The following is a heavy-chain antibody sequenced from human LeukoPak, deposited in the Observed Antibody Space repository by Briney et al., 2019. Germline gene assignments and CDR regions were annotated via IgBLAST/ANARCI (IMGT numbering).Heavy chain of an antibody. V-gene: IGHV4-39*01. CDR1: GGSISSSSYY. Sequence: SETLSLTCTVSGGSISSSSYYWGWIRQPPGKGLEWIGSIYYSGSTYYNPSLKSRVTISVDTSKNQFSLKLSSVTAADTAVYYCARSPRPMVGAHMGFDYWGQGTLVTVSS. D-gene: IGHD1-26*01. CDR3: ARSPRPMVGAHMGFDY. CDR2: IYYSGST. J-gene: IGHJ4*02.